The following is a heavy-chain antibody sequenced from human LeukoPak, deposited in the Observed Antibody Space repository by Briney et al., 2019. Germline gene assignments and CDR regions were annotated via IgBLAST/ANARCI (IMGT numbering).Heavy chain of an antibody. CDR1: GFSFNSYA. J-gene: IGHJ4*02. Sequence: PGGSLRLSCAASGFSFNSYAMSWVRQAPGKGLEWVSGISATGGSTYHADSVKGRFTFSRDNSKNTLYLQMNSLRAEDTAVYYCARGSDYDILTGYADYWGQGTLVTVSS. V-gene: IGHV3-23*01. CDR3: ARGSDYDILTGYADY. CDR2: ISATGGST. D-gene: IGHD3-9*01.